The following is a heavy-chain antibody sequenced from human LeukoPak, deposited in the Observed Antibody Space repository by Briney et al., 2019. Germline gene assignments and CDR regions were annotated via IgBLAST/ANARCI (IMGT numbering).Heavy chain of an antibody. CDR1: GFSFNNFA. J-gene: IGHJ6*03. CDR3: ARPYLERSLKFYMDV. D-gene: IGHD3-3*02. V-gene: IGHV3-30*04. CDR2: ISYDGSSK. Sequence: PGGSLRLSCAASGFSFNNFAMHWVRQAPGKGLEWVAHISYDGSSKYNEDSVKGRFTISRDDSKNTLYLQMNSLRAEDTAVYYCARPYLERSLKFYMDVWGKGTTVTVSS.